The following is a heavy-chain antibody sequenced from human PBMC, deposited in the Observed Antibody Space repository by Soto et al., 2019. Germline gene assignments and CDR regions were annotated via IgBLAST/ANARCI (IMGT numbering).Heavy chain of an antibody. J-gene: IGHJ4*02. V-gene: IGHV4-38-2*01. Sequence: SETLSLTCAVSGYSISSGYYWGWIRQPPGKGLEWIGSIYHSGRTYYNPSLKSRVTISVDASKNKFSLKLSSVTTADTAVYDCARVHTSQHEVVTANQVDYWGQGTRVTVAS. CDR3: ARVHTSQHEVVTANQVDY. CDR1: GYSISSGYY. D-gene: IGHD2-21*02. CDR2: IYHSGRT.